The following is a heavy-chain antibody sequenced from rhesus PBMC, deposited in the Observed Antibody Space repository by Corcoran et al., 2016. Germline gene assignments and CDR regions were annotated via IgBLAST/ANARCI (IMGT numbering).Heavy chain of an antibody. D-gene: IGHD6-37*01. CDR1: GASLSSYW. CDR3: VGRNRW. CDR2: INGPSGST. J-gene: IGHJ4*01. Sequence: QVQLQESGPGLVKPSETLSLPCAVSGASLSSYWWSWIRQAPGKGLEWIGEINGPSGSTYYNPSLNSRVTLSKDTSRNHFSLKMNSVTAADTALYYCVGRNRWWGQGVLVTVSS. V-gene: IGHV4-80*01.